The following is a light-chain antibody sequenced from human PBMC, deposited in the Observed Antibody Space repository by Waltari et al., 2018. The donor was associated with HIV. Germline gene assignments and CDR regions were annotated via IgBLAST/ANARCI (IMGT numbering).Light chain of an antibody. V-gene: IGKV1-39*01. Sequence: DIQMTQSPSSLSASVGDRVPITCRASQSIDTYLNWYQQKPGKAPKLLMYSASSLQSGVPSRFSGSGSGTDFTLTISSLQPEDCATYYCQQSYSTPFTFGLGTRLEIK. CDR1: QSIDTY. CDR2: SAS. J-gene: IGKJ2*01. CDR3: QQSYSTPFT.